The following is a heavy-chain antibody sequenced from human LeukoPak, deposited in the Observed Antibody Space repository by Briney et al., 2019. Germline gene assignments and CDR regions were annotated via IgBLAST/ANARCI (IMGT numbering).Heavy chain of an antibody. J-gene: IGHJ4*02. Sequence: GGSLRLSCAASGFTFSSYGMHWVRQAPGKGLEWVAVIWYDGSNKYYADSVKGRFTISRDNSKNTLYLQMNSLRAEDTAVYYCARDSQLGIFGLEYYFDYWGQGTLVTVSS. D-gene: IGHD3/OR15-3a*01. CDR1: GFTFSSYG. V-gene: IGHV3-33*01. CDR2: IWYDGSNK. CDR3: ARDSQLGIFGLEYYFDY.